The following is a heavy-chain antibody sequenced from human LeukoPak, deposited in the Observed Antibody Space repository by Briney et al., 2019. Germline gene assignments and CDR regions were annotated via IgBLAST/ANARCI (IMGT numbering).Heavy chain of an antibody. V-gene: IGHV4-38-2*02. CDR3: RREGCFVRRAYPRYFDY. Sequence: SETLSLTCTVSGYSISSGYYWGWIRQPPGKGLEWIGSIYHSGSTYYNPSLKSRVTISVDTSKNQFSLKLSSVTAADTAVYYWRREGCFVRRAYPRYFDYGGQGTLVTSPQ. CDR2: IYHSGST. D-gene: IGHD2/OR15-2a*01. CDR1: GYSISSGYY. J-gene: IGHJ4*02.